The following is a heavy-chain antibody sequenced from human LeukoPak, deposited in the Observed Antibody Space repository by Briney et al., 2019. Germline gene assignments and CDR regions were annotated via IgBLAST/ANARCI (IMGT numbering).Heavy chain of an antibody. CDR3: AKLSYYDSSGYFS. CDR2: INSDGSST. D-gene: IGHD3-22*01. CDR1: GFTFSSYW. J-gene: IGHJ5*02. V-gene: IGHV3-74*01. Sequence: GRSLRLSCAASGFTFSSYWMHWVRQAPGKGLVWVSRINSDGSSTSYAGSVKGRFTIPRDNSKNTLYLQMNSLRAEDTAVYYCAKLSYYDSSGYFSWGQGTLVTVSS.